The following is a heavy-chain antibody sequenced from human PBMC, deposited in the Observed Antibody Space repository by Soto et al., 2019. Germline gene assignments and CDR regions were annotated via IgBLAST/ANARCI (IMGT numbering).Heavy chain of an antibody. CDR2: INESGST. J-gene: IGHJ4*02. CDR1: GQSFSGHS. Sequence: QVQLQQWGAGLVKPSETLSLSCAVYGQSFSGHSWAWIRQPPGKGLEWIGEINESGSTYYNPSLKSRVTISTDPSKNQFSLKLSSVSAPDTAAYICARGSGIVALPGELEDVNYDYWGQGTLVNVSS. D-gene: IGHD1-1*01. V-gene: IGHV4-34*01. CDR3: ARGSGIVALPGELEDVNYDY.